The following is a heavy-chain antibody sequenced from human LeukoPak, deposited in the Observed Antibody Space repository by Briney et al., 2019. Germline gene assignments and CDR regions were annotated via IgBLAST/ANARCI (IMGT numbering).Heavy chain of an antibody. CDR1: GVTFSRYA. J-gene: IGHJ4*02. CDR3: AKDIAQGYTFGSIEQDY. D-gene: IGHD5-18*01. V-gene: IGHV3-23*01. Sequence: GGSLRLSCAASGVTFSRYAMSWVRQAPGKGLEWVSAISESGTGTYYADSVKGRFTISRDNSKNTLSLQMNSLRAEDTAVYYCAKDIAQGYTFGSIEQDYWGQGTLVTVSS. CDR2: ISESGTGT.